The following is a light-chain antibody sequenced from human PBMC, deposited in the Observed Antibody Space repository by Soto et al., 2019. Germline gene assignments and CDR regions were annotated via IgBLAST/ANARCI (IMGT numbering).Light chain of an antibody. CDR2: DAS. V-gene: IGKV3-11*01. J-gene: IGKJ2*01. Sequence: DIVLTQSPATLSLSPGARATLSCRASENIANYLLWFQQRPGQAPRLLIYDASNRASGIPARFSASGSGTDFTLTISRLETEDFAVFFCQQRKKWPYTFGQGTKWISN. CDR3: QQRKKWPYT. CDR1: ENIANY.